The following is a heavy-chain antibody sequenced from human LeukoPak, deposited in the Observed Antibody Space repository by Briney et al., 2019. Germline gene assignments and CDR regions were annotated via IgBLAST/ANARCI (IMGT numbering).Heavy chain of an antibody. Sequence: GASVKVSCKASGYTFTSYGISWVRQAPGQGLEWMGWISAYNGNTNYAQKLQGRVTMTTDTSTSTAYMELRSLRSDDMAVYYCARDTPEGMAAAGTRFDPWGQGTLVTVSS. D-gene: IGHD6-13*01. V-gene: IGHV1-18*03. CDR2: ISAYNGNT. J-gene: IGHJ5*02. CDR3: ARDTPEGMAAAGTRFDP. CDR1: GYTFTSYG.